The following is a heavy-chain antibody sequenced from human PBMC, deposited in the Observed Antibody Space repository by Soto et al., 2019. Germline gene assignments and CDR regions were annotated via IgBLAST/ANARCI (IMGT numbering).Heavy chain of an antibody. Sequence: GGSLRLSCAASGFTFSSYWMNWVRHAPGKGLVWVSRINNDGSSTYYADSVKGRFTISRDNAQNPPYLQMDRLRVEDTGVYDCVRVYSSMVEWGGGT. CDR2: INNDGSST. CDR1: GFTFSSYW. CDR3: VRVYSSMVE. J-gene: IGHJ4*02. D-gene: IGHD1-26*01. V-gene: IGHV3-74*01.